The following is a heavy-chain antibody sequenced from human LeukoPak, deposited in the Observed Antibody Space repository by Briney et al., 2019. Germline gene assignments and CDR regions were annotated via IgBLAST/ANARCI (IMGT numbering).Heavy chain of an antibody. CDR1: GASISDYY. J-gene: IGHJ4*02. Sequence: SETLSLTCTVSGASISDYYWSWIRQPAGKGLEWIGRISSSGNTNYNPSLKSQVTMSVDTSKNQFSLKLSSVTAADTAVYYCARDRGELYDYWGQGTLVTVSS. CDR2: ISSSGNT. D-gene: IGHD3-10*01. V-gene: IGHV4-4*07. CDR3: ARDRGELYDY.